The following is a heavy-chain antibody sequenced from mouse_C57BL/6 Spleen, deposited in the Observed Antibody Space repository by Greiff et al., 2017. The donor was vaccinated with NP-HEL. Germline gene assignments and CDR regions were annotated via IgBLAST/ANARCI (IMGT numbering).Heavy chain of an antibody. V-gene: IGHV1-50*01. Sequence: QVQLQQPGAELVKPGASVKLSCKASGYTFTSYWMQWVKQRPGQGLEWIGEIDPSDSYTNYNQKFKGKATLTVDTSSSTAYMQLSSLTSEDSAVYYCARLTYYDYGGDYWGQGTTLTVSS. CDR2: IDPSDSYT. CDR3: ARLTYYDYGGDY. CDR1: GYTFTSYW. D-gene: IGHD2-4*01. J-gene: IGHJ2*01.